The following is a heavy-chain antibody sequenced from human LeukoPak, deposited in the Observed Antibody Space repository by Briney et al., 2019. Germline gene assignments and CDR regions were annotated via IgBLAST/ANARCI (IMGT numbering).Heavy chain of an antibody. CDR3: ARDLVVVPASTNWFDP. D-gene: IGHD2-2*01. CDR1: GGSISSSSYY. V-gene: IGHV4-39*07. Sequence: KPSETLSLTCTVSGGSISSSSYYWGWIRQPPGKGLEWIGSIYYSGSTYYNPSLKSRVTISVDTSKNQFSLKLSSVTAADTAVYYCARDLVVVPASTNWFDPWGQGTLVTVSS. J-gene: IGHJ5*02. CDR2: IYYSGST.